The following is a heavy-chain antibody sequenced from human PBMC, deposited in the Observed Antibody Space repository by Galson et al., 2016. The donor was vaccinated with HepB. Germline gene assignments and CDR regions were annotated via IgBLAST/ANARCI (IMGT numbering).Heavy chain of an antibody. V-gene: IGHV3-33*01. Sequence: SLRLSCAASGFTFSSYGMHWVRQAPGKGLEWVAVIWYDGSNKYYADSVKGRFTISRDNSKNTLYLQMNSLRAEDTAVYYCARGSNYFDYYYYGIDVWGQGTTVTVSS. CDR2: IWYDGSNK. J-gene: IGHJ6*02. D-gene: IGHD4-11*01. CDR3: ARGSNYFDYYYYGIDV. CDR1: GFTFSSYG.